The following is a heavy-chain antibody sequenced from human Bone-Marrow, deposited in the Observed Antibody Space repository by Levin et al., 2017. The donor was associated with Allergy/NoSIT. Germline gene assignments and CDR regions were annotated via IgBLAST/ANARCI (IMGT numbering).Heavy chain of an antibody. CDR1: GGSLSTNY. D-gene: IGHD4-17*01. V-gene: IGHV4-59*01. CDR3: ARVANDYREYLKRDAFDI. Sequence: SQTLSLPCTVSGGSLSTNYWSWIRQPPGKGLEWIGYMYYSGRHNYNPSLKSRVTISIDTSKNQFSLKLSSVTAADTAVYYCARVANDYREYLKRDAFDIWGQGTMVTVSS. J-gene: IGHJ3*02. CDR2: MYYSGRH.